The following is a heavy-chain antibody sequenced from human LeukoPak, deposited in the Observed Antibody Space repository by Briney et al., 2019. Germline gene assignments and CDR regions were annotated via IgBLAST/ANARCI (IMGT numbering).Heavy chain of an antibody. J-gene: IGHJ4*02. V-gene: IGHV3-30*18. D-gene: IGHD6-19*01. CDR1: GFALSAYG. CDR2: LSYDGTNG. Sequence: GGSLRPSCAASGFALSAYGMHWVRQPQGKGLGWVAVLSYDGTNGYYAGSVKGRLTISRDNSKNTLDLQMNSLRAEDTAVYYCAKGLNSGWYGQSFDLWGQGTLVTVSS. CDR3: AKGLNSGWYGQSFDL.